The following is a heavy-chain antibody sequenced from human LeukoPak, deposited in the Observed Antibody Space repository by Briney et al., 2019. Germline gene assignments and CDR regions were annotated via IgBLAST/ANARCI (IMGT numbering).Heavy chain of an antibody. CDR1: GYTFTSHG. D-gene: IGHD3-22*01. V-gene: IGHV1-18*01. Sequence: ASVKVSCKASGYTFTSHGISWVRQAPGQGLEWMGWISAYNGNTNYAQKLQGRVTMTTDTSTSTAYMELRSLRSDDTAVYYCAREPDHYDSSGYYPALDYWGQGTLVTVSS. J-gene: IGHJ4*02. CDR2: ISAYNGNT. CDR3: AREPDHYDSSGYYPALDY.